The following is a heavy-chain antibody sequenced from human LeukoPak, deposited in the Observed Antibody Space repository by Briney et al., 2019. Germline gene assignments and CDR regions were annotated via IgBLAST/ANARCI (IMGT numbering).Heavy chain of an antibody. CDR2: IIPIFGTA. CDR1: VGTFSSYA. CDR3: ARVYCSGGSCYDY. Sequence: SVKVSCKASVGTFSSYAISWVRQAPGQGLEGVGGIIPIFGTANYAQKFQGRVTITADESTSTAYMELSSLRSEDTAVYYCARVYCSGGSCYDYWGQGTLVTVSS. V-gene: IGHV1-69*13. D-gene: IGHD2-15*01. J-gene: IGHJ4*02.